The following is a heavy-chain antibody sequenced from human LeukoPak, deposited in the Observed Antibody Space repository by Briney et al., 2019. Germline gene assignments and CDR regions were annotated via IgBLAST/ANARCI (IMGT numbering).Heavy chain of an antibody. CDR1: GFTFSSYP. Sequence: SGGSLRLSCAASGFTFSSYPMNWVRQAPGKGLEWVSAIIGSVHSTYYADSVKGRFTISRDNSKNTLYLQMNSLRAEDTAVYYCAKHSYDSSGYYSIDYWGQGTLVTVFS. CDR3: AKHSYDSSGYYSIDY. D-gene: IGHD3-22*01. CDR2: IIGSVHST. V-gene: IGHV3-23*01. J-gene: IGHJ4*02.